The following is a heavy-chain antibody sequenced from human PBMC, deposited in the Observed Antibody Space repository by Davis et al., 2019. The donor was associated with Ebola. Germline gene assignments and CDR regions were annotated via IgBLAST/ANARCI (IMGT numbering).Heavy chain of an antibody. CDR1: GFTFSSYA. D-gene: IGHD3-10*01. J-gene: IGHJ3*02. CDR2: ISGSGGST. CDR3: AKAAVLWFGELLSAFDI. V-gene: IGHV3-23*01. Sequence: PGGSLRLSCAASGFTFSSYAMSWVRQAPGKGLEWVSAISGSGGSTYYADSVKGRFTISRDNSKNTLYLQMNSLRAEDTAVYYCAKAAVLWFGELLSAFDIWGQGTMVTVSS.